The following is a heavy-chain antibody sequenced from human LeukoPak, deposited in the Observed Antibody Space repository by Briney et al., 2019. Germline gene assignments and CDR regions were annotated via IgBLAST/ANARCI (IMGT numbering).Heavy chain of an antibody. CDR3: ARRDSGWYGRPLNWFDP. J-gene: IGHJ5*02. CDR2: IHHSGST. CDR1: GGSISSSNW. V-gene: IGHV4-4*02. Sequence: PSGTLSLTCAVSGGSISSSNWWSWVRQPPGKGLEWIGEIHHSGSTNYNPSLKSRVTISVDKSKNQFSLKLSSVTAADTAVYYCARRDSGWYGRPLNWFDPWGQGTLVTVSS. D-gene: IGHD6-19*01.